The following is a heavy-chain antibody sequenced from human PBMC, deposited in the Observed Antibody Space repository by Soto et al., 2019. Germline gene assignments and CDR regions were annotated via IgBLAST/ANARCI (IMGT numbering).Heavy chain of an antibody. CDR2: INPSGGST. Sequence: ASVKVSCKASGYTFTSYYMHWGRQAPGQGLEWMGIINPSGGSTNYAQKFQGRVTMTRDTSTSTVYMELTSLRSEDTAMFYCARGGSMVVMTDGFDFWGQGTLVTVSS. D-gene: IGHD2-21*02. CDR1: GYTFTSYY. CDR3: ARGGSMVVMTDGFDF. J-gene: IGHJ4*02. V-gene: IGHV1-46*01.